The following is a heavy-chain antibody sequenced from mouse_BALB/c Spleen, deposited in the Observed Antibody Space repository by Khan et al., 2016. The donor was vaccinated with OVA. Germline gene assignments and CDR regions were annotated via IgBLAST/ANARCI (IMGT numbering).Heavy chain of an antibody. CDR1: GYTFTSFW. J-gene: IGHJ3*01. D-gene: IGHD1-1*01. CDR3: EGGGYGSPFAY. Sequence: QVQLQQSGPELVRPGASVKMSCKASGYTFTSFWIHWVKQRPGQGLEWIGMIDPSKSETRLNQKFKDKATLNVDKSSNTAYMQLSRLTSVDSAASCCEGGGYGSPFAYRGQGTLVTVSA. V-gene: IGHV1S127*01. CDR2: IDPSKSET.